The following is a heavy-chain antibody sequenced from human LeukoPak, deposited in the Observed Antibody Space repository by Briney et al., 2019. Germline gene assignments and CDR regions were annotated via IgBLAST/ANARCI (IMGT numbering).Heavy chain of an antibody. J-gene: IGHJ4*02. D-gene: IGHD4-17*01. CDR3: ARAPTVTTFGN. CDR2: ISSSSSDI. Sequence: GRSLRLSCAASGFIFSSYSMNWVRQAPGKGLEWVSSISSSSSDIYYADSVKGRFTISRDNAKNSLYLQMNSLRAEDTAVYYCARAPTVTTFGNWGQGTLVTVSS. CDR1: GFIFSSYS. V-gene: IGHV3-21*01.